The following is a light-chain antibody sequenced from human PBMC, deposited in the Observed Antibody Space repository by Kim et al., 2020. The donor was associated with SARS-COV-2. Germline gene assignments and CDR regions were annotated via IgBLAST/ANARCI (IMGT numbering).Light chain of an antibody. J-gene: IGLJ2*01. CDR2: LSSDGSH. V-gene: IGLV4-69*01. CDR3: QTWGHGFRV. Sequence: QLVLTQSPSASASLGASVKLTCTLSSGHSSYAIAWHQQQSEKGPRYLMKLSSDGSHIKGDGIPDRFSGSSSGAERYLTISSLQSEDEADYYSQTWGHGFRVFGGGTQLTVL. CDR1: SGHSSYA.